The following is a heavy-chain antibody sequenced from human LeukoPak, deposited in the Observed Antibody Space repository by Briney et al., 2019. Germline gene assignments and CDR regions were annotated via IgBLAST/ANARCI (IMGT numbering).Heavy chain of an antibody. CDR2: IHHSGST. D-gene: IGHD1-26*01. CDR1: GYFISSGYY. Sequence: SETLSLTCTVSGYFISSGYYWGWIRQPPGKGLQWIGSIHHSGSTYYTPSLKSRVTISVDTSKNQFSLRLSSVTAADTAVYYCARVLVVGATSDYWGQGTLVTVSS. J-gene: IGHJ4*02. V-gene: IGHV4-38-2*02. CDR3: ARVLVVGATSDY.